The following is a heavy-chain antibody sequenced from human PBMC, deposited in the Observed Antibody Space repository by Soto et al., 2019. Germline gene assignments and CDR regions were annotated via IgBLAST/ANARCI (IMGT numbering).Heavy chain of an antibody. Sequence: SETLSLTCTVSGVSVSSGRFYWAWIRQPPGKGLEWIGFISYSGTTNYNPSLKSRVTISVDTSRSQISLKVSSLTAADSAVYYCARGATVTQYDYWGQGTLVTVSS. D-gene: IGHD4-17*01. V-gene: IGHV4-61*01. J-gene: IGHJ4*02. CDR3: ARGATVTQYDY. CDR2: ISYSGTT. CDR1: GVSVSSGRFY.